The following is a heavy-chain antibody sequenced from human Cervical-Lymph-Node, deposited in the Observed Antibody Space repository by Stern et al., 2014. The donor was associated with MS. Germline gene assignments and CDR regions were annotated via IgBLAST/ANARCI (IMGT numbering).Heavy chain of an antibody. D-gene: IGHD1-7*01. CDR2: ISSVGGNK. CDR1: GFTFSNYA. CDR3: ARRPKGTAIDY. V-gene: IGHV3-30-3*01. J-gene: IGHJ4*02. Sequence: VQLVESGGGVVQPGRSLRLSCTASGFTFSNYAFHWVRQAPGKGLEWVAVISSVGGNKYYADSVKGRMTISRDNSKNTLYVQMSGLRPDDTAVYYCARRPKGTAIDYWGQETLVIVSS.